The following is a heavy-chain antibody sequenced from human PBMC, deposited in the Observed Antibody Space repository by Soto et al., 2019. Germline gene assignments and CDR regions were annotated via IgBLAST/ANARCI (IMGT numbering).Heavy chain of an antibody. CDR2: IYKSTTT. V-gene: IGHV4-30-4*01. J-gene: IGHJ5*01. CDR3: ARGRYCLTGRCFPNWFDS. Sequence: SETLSLTCSASGDSICTVDYFWARILQPLGLALEYTGYIYKSTTTYYNPSFESRVAISLDTSKSQFSLNVTSVTAADTAVYFCARGRYCLTGRCFPNWFDSWGQGTLVTVSS. CDR1: GDSICTVDYF. D-gene: IGHD2-15*01.